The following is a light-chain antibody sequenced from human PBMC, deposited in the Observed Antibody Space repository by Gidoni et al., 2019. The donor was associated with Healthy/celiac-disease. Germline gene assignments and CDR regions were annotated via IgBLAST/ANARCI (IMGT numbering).Light chain of an antibody. CDR3: QQYGSSMYT. Sequence: IVLTPSPGTLSLSPGERATLSCSASQSVSSSYLAWYQQKPGQARRLLIYGASSRATGIPDRFSGSGSGTDFTLTISRLEPEDFAVYYCQQYGSSMYTFGQGTKLEIK. CDR2: GAS. V-gene: IGKV3-20*01. CDR1: QSVSSSY. J-gene: IGKJ2*01.